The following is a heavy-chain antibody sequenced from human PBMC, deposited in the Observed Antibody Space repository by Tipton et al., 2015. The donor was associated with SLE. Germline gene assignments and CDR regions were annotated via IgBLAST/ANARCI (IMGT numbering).Heavy chain of an antibody. CDR3: AREIVGATDY. Sequence: SLRLSCAASGFTFSSYSMNWVRQAPGKGLEWVSSISSSSSYIYYADSVKGRFTISRDNAKNSLYLKMNSLRAEDTAVYYCAREIVGATDYWGQGTLVTVSS. CDR2: ISSSSSYI. J-gene: IGHJ4*02. V-gene: IGHV3-21*01. D-gene: IGHD1-26*01. CDR1: GFTFSSYS.